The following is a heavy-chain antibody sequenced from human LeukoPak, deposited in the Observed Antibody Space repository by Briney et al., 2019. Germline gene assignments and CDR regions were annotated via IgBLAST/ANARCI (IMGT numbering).Heavy chain of an antibody. J-gene: IGHJ4*02. D-gene: IGHD6-13*01. CDR2: ISSSSSYI. CDR1: GFTFSSYS. V-gene: IGHV3-21*01. CDR3: AREEAAAKDY. Sequence: GGSLRLSCAASGFTFSSYSMNWVRQAPGKGLEWVSSISSSSSYIYYADSVKGRFTISSDNAKNSLYLQMNSLRAEDTAVYCCAREEAAAKDYWGQGTLVTVSS.